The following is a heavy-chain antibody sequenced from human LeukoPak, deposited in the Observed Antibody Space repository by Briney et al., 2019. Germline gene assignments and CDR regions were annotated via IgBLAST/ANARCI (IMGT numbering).Heavy chain of an antibody. J-gene: IGHJ4*02. CDR2: INHSGST. CDR1: GGSFSGYY. V-gene: IGHV4-34*01. CDR3: ARAEAAGLDY. Sequence: SETLSLTCAVYGGSFSGYYWSWIRQPPGKGLEWIGEINHSGSTNYNPSLKSRVTISVDTSENQFSLKLSSVTAADTAVYYCARAEAAGLDYWGQGTLVTVSS. D-gene: IGHD6-13*01.